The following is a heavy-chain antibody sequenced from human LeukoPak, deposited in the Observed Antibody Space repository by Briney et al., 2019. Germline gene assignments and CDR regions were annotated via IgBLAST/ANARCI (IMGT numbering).Heavy chain of an antibody. J-gene: IGHJ3*02. Sequence: GESLKISCKGSGYSFTNYWIGWVRQLPGKGLEWMGIIYPGDSETTYSPSFQGQVTISADKSITTAYLQWSNLKASDTAMYYCARHGVEMATINAVSAFDIWGQGTMVTVSS. CDR2: IYPGDSET. V-gene: IGHV5-51*01. CDR1: GYSFTNYW. CDR3: ARHGVEMATINAVSAFDI. D-gene: IGHD5-24*01.